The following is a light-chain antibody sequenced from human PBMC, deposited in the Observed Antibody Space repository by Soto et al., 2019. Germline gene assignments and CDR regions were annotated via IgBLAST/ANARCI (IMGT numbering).Light chain of an antibody. CDR1: QSVSTY. V-gene: IGKV3-11*01. Sequence: DIVLTQSPATLSLSPGERATLSCRASQSVSTYLGWYQQKPGQAPRLLIYDASNRATGIPARFSGSGSGPDFTLTISSLEPEDFAVYYCQQYNNWPRMFGQGTKV. CDR3: QQYNNWPRM. CDR2: DAS. J-gene: IGKJ1*01.